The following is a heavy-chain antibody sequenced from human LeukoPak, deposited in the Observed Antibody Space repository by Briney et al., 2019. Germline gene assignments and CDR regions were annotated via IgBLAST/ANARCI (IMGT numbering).Heavy chain of an antibody. D-gene: IGHD6-13*01. Sequence: PETLSLTCTVSGGSISSSTYYWGWIRQPPGKGLEWFGSIYYSGSTYYNPSLKSRVTISVDTSKNQFSLSSVTAADTAVYYCARHSRGPAAGPAFDYWGKGTTVTVSS. CDR3: ARHSRGPAAGPAFDY. CDR2: IYYSGST. V-gene: IGHV4-39*01. J-gene: IGHJ6*04. CDR1: GGSISSSTYY.